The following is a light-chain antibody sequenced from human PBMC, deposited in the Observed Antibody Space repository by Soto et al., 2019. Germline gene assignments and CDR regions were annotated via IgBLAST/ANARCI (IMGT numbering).Light chain of an antibody. CDR2: AAS. CDR3: QTYNSARVT. V-gene: IGKV1-27*01. J-gene: IGKJ4*01. Sequence: DIQMTQSPSSLSASVGDRVTMTCRASQGISNSLAWYQQNGGKSPKLLIYAASNLQSGVPSRFSGSGSGTDFSLTISSLQPEDVATYYCQTYNSARVTFGGGTKVEIK. CDR1: QGISNS.